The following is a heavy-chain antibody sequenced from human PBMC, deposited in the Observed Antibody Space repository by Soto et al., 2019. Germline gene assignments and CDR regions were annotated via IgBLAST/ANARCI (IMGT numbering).Heavy chain of an antibody. Sequence: QVQLVESGGAVVQPGRSLRLSCAASGFTFSTYGMHWVRQAPGKGLEWVAIISYDGSNNYYADSVKGRFTISRDKSKSTLYLQMNSLRTDDTAVYYCATYHPAYGDYFDYWCQGTLVTVSS. CDR1: GFTFSTYG. V-gene: IGHV3-30*03. D-gene: IGHD4-17*01. CDR3: ATYHPAYGDYFDY. CDR2: ISYDGSNN. J-gene: IGHJ4*02.